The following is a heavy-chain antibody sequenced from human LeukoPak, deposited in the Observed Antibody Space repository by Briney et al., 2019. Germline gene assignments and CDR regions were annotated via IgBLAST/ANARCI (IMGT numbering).Heavy chain of an antibody. CDR1: GYTFTSYA. D-gene: IGHD3-22*01. V-gene: IGHV7-4-1*02. Sequence: GASVKVSCKASGYTFTSYAMNWVRQAPGQGLEWMGWINTNTGNPTYAQGFTGRFVFSLDTSVSTAYLQISSLKAEDTAVYYCARDIVERGYYYDSSGYSLLSAFDIWGQGTMVTVSS. CDR2: INTNTGNP. CDR3: ARDIVERGYYYDSSGYSLLSAFDI. J-gene: IGHJ3*02.